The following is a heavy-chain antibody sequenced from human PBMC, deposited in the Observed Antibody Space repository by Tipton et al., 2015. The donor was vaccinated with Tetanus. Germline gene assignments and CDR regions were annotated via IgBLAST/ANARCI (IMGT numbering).Heavy chain of an antibody. CDR3: ARTSGYLYSNH. CDR1: GGSVRSTNSY. V-gene: IGHV4-61*01. J-gene: IGHJ1*01. CDR2: IYHSGTT. D-gene: IGHD3-3*01. Sequence: TLSLTCTVSGGSVRSTNSYWSWLRQPPGKGLEWIGYIYHSGTTKYNPSLKSRVTMSVDTSKNQFSLRLNSVTAADTAMYYCARTSGYLYSNHWGQGTLVTVSS.